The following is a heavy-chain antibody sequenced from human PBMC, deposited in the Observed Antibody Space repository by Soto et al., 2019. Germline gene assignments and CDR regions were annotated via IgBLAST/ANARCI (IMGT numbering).Heavy chain of an antibody. CDR1: GGSISSYY. CDR2: IYYSGST. CDR3: ARHRGFSGVGPL. V-gene: IGHV4-59*08. D-gene: IGHD2-15*01. J-gene: IGHJ3*01. Sequence: PSETLSLTCTVPGGSISSYYWSWIRQPPGKGLEWIGYIYYSGSTNYTPSHKSRATISVVTSKNQFSLKLTSATAADTSVYYCARHRGFSGVGPLWGQGTMVTVSS.